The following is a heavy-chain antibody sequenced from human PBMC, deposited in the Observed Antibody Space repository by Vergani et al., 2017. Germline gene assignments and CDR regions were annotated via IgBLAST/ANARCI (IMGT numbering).Heavy chain of an antibody. CDR1: GFTFDDYA. CDR3: VKDIAASGNYWYFDL. D-gene: IGHD6-13*01. J-gene: IGHJ2*01. V-gene: IGHV3-9*01. Sequence: EVQLVESGGGLVKTGGSLRLSCAASGFTFDDYAMHWVRQAPGKGLEWVSGINWNSDSIAYADSVKGRFTISRDNAKNSLYLQMNSLRAEYTALYYCVKDIAASGNYWYFDLWGRGTLVTVSS. CDR2: INWNSDSI.